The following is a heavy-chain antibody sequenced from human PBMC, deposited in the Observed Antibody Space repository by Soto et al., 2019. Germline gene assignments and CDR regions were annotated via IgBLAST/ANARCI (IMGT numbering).Heavy chain of an antibody. CDR3: AKDIVPESSGYSDAFDR. J-gene: IGHJ3*02. CDR1: GFTFSSYA. CDR2: ISGSGGST. D-gene: IGHD3-22*01. V-gene: IGHV3-23*01. Sequence: EVQLLESGGGLVQPGGSLRLSCAASGFTFSSYAMSWVSQAPGKGLEWVSAISGSGGSTYDADSVKGRFTISRDNSKNTLYLQMNSLRAEDTAVYYFAKDIVPESSGYSDAFDRWGQGTMVTVSA.